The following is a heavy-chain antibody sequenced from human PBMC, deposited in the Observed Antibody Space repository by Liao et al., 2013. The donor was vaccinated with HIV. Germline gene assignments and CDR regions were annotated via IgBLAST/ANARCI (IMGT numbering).Heavy chain of an antibody. D-gene: IGHD3-3*01. CDR3: ARGQTYYDFIPYYYYMDV. CDR1: GGSISSSSYY. CDR2: INHSGST. J-gene: IGHJ6*03. V-gene: IGHV4-39*07. Sequence: QLQLQESGPGLVKPSETLSLTCTVSGGSISSSSYYWGWIRQPPGKGLEWIGEINHSGSTNYNPSLKSRVTISVDTSKNQFSLKLSSVTAADTAVYYCARGQTYYDFIPYYYYMDVWGKGTTVTVSS.